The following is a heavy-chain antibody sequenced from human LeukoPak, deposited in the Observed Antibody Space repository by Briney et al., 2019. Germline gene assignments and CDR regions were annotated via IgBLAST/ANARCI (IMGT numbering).Heavy chain of an antibody. V-gene: IGHV3-48*03. Sequence: GGSLRLSCAASGFTFSSYEMNWVRQAPGKGLEWVSYISSSGSTIYYADSVKGRFTISRDNAKNSLYLQMNSLRAEDTAVYYCARESIVGGDPDYWCQGTLVTVSS. CDR3: ARESIVGGDPDY. CDR1: GFTFSSYE. D-gene: IGHD1-26*01. CDR2: ISSSGSTI. J-gene: IGHJ4*02.